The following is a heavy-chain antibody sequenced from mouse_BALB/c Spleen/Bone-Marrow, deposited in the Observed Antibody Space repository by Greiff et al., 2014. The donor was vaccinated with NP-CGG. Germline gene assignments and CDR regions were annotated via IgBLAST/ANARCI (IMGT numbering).Heavy chain of an antibody. CDR2: IYWDDDK. CDR3: ARKDYGYSYAMDY. J-gene: IGHJ4*01. CDR1: GFSLSTSGIG. D-gene: IGHD1-2*01. Sequence: ESGPGILQPSQTLSLTCSFSGFSLSTSGIGVSWIRQPSGKGLEWLAHIYWDDDKRYNPSLKSRLTISKDTSSNQVFLKITSVDTADTATYYCARKDYGYSYAMDYWGQGTSVTVSS. V-gene: IGHV8-12*01.